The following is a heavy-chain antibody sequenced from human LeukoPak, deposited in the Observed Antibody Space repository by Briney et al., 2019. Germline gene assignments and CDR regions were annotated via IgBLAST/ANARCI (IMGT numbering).Heavy chain of an antibody. Sequence: GGSLRLSCAASGFTFTSYSMNWVRQAPGKGLEWVSCISSSSTYIYYTDSVKGRFTISRDNAKNSLYLQMNSLTAEDTAVYYCARSWGELSFFDSWGQGTLVTVSS. CDR2: ISSSSTYI. V-gene: IGHV3-21*01. D-gene: IGHD3-16*02. CDR3: ARSWGELSFFDS. CDR1: GFTFTSYS. J-gene: IGHJ4*02.